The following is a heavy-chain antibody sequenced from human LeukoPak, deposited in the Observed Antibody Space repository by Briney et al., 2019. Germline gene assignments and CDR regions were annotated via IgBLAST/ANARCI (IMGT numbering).Heavy chain of an antibody. V-gene: IGHV3-13*01. CDR3: ARDLLESIYPYLDH. J-gene: IGHJ4*02. CDR1: GFTFNYYD. CDR2: IRTTGDT. D-gene: IGHD3-3*01. Sequence: GGSLRLSCAVSGFTFNYYDMHWVRQAPGKRLEWVSAIRTTGDTHYPDSVKGRFTISRDNAKNSLYLQMNSLRAEDTAVYYCARDLLESIYPYLDHWGQGILVTVSS.